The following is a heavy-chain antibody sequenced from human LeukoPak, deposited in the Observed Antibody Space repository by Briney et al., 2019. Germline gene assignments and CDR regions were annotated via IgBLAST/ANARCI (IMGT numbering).Heavy chain of an antibody. Sequence: SETLSLTCTVSGGSISSSSYYWGWIRQPPGKGLEWIGSIYYSGSTYYNPSLKSRVTISVDTSKNQFSLKLSSVTAADTAVYYCARHDYGDSVWFDPWGQGTLVTVSS. CDR1: GGSISSSSYY. J-gene: IGHJ5*02. V-gene: IGHV4-39*01. CDR2: IYYSGST. CDR3: ARHDYGDSVWFDP. D-gene: IGHD4-17*01.